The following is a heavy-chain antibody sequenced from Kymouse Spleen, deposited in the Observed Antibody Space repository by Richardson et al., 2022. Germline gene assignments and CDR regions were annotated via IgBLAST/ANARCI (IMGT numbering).Heavy chain of an antibody. CDR2: IYYSGST. CDR3: ARSWVRGVSYYYYGMDV. CDR1: GGSISSGGYY. Sequence: QVQLQESGPGLVKPSQTLSLTCTVSGGSISSGGYYWSWIRQHPGKGLEWIGYIYYSGSTYYNPSLKSRVTISVDTSKNQFSLKLSSVTAADTAVYYCARSWVRGVSYYYYGMDVWGQGTTVTVSS. D-gene: IGHD3-10*01. J-gene: IGHJ6*02. V-gene: IGHV4-31*03.